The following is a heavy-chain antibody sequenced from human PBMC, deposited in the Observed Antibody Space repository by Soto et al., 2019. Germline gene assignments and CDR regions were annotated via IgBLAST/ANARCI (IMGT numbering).Heavy chain of an antibody. CDR3: ARDWSYYYDSSGYNNWFDP. CDR1: GGTFSSYA. J-gene: IGHJ5*02. D-gene: IGHD3-22*01. CDR2: IIPIFGTA. V-gene: IGHV1-69*13. Sequence: ASVKVSCKASGGTFSSYAISWVRQAPGQGLEWMGGIIPIFGTANYAQKFQGRVTITADESTSTAYMELSSLRSEDTAVYYCARDWSYYYDSSGYNNWFDPWGQGTLVTVSS.